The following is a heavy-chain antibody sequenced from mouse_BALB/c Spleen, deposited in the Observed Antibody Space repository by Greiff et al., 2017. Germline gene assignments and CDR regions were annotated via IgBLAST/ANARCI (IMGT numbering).Heavy chain of an antibody. V-gene: IGHV5-6-3*01. D-gene: IGHD2-4*01. CDR2: INSNGGST. J-gene: IGHJ4*01. Sequence: EVKLQESGGGLVQPGGSLKLSCAASGFTFSSYGMSWVRQTPDKRLELVATINSNGGSTYYPDSVKGRFTISRDNAKNTLYLQMSSLKSEDTAMYYGARDLGLRHDAMDYWGQGTSGTVSS. CDR1: GFTFSSYG. CDR3: ARDLGLRHDAMDY.